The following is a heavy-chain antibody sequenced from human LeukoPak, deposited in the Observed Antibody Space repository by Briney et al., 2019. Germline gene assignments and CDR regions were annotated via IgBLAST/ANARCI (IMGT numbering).Heavy chain of an antibody. CDR1: GGSISSSSYY. V-gene: IGHV3-7*01. J-gene: IGHJ4*02. CDR2: IKQDGSEK. D-gene: IGHD6-6*01. Sequence: ETLSLTCTVSGGSISSSSYYWGWIRQPPGKGLEWVANIKQDGSEKYYVDSVKGRFTISRDNAKNSLYLQMNSLRAEDTAVYYCSVSSSPRSFDYWGQGTLVTVSS. CDR3: SVSSSPRSFDY.